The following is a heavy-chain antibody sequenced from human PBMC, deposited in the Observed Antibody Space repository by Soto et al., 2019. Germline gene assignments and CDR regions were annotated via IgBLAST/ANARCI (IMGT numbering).Heavy chain of an antibody. CDR3: ARGNALDD. J-gene: IGHJ3*01. D-gene: IGHD3-10*01. V-gene: IGHV6-1*01. Sequence: QGQLQQSGPGLVKPSQTLSLTCAISGDSVSSDITSWNWIRQSPSRGLEWLGRTYYRSKWFHDYAASVKSRITINPNTSKNQFSLELNSMTPEDTAVYYCARGNALDDWGQGTVVTVSS. CDR2: TYYRSKWFH. CDR1: GDSVSSDITS.